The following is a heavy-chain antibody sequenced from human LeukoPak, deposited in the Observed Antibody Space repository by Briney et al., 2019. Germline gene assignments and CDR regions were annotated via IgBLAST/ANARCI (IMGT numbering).Heavy chain of an antibody. J-gene: IGHJ4*02. CDR3: ARDGGDGYPDY. CDR2: INSDGSST. Sequence: PGESLRLSCAASGFTFSSYWMHWVRQAPGKGLVWVSRINSDGSSTSYADSVKGRFTISRDNAKNTLYLQMNSLRAEDTAVYYCARDGGDGYPDYWGQGTLVTVSS. CDR1: GFTFSSYW. D-gene: IGHD5-24*01. V-gene: IGHV3-74*01.